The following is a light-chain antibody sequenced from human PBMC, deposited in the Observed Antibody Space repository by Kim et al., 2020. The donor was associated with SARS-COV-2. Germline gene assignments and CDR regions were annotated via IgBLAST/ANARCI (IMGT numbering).Light chain of an antibody. CDR1: FSNIGSNT. CDR2: SNS. CDR3: AAWDDSLSGWL. Sequence: QPVLTQAPSASGTPGQRVTISCSGRFSNIGSNTVNWYQQLPGTAPKLVIYSNSQRPSGVPDRFSGSKSGTSASLVISGLQAGDEGDYYCAAWDDSLSGWLFGGGTKLTVL. V-gene: IGLV1-44*01. J-gene: IGLJ3*02.